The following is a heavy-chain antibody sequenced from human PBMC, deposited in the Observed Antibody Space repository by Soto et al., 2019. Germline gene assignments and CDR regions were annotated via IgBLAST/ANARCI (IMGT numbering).Heavy chain of an antibody. D-gene: IGHD5-18*01. V-gene: IGHV3-23*01. Sequence: GGSLRLSCTASGIAFSNYAMSWVRQAPRKGLEWVSAISGSGGSTYYADSVKGRFTISRDNSKNTLYLQMNSLRAEDTAVYYCAKGYSYGSDYWGQGTLVTVSS. CDR3: AKGYSYGSDY. CDR1: GIAFSNYA. J-gene: IGHJ4*02. CDR2: ISGSGGST.